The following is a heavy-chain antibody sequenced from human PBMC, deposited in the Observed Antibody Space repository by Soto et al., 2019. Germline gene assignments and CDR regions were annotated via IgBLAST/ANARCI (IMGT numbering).Heavy chain of an antibody. CDR2: IYTGDSDT. D-gene: IGHD2-2*01. Sequence: GESLKISCKGSGYSFTSYWIGWVRQMPGKGLEWMWIIYTGDSDTRCSPSFQGQVTISADKSISTAYLQWSSLKASDTAMYYCARHGGPDIVVVPAARNYYYGMHVWGQGTTVTVSS. J-gene: IGHJ6*02. CDR3: ARHGGPDIVVVPAARNYYYGMHV. CDR1: GYSFTSYW. V-gene: IGHV5-51*01.